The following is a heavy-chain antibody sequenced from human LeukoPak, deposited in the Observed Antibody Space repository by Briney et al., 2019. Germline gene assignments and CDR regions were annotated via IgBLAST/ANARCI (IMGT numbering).Heavy chain of an antibody. CDR1: GFTFSSYG. D-gene: IGHD3-22*01. J-gene: IGHJ4*02. CDR2: ISYDGSNK. CDR3: ARGALVTYDSSGQPEFDY. Sequence: GGSLRLSCAASGFTFSSYGMHWVRQAPGKGLEWVAVISYDGSNKYYADSVKGRFTISRDNSKNTLYLQMNSLRVEDTAVYYCARGALVTYDSSGQPEFDYWGQGTLVTVSS. V-gene: IGHV3-30*03.